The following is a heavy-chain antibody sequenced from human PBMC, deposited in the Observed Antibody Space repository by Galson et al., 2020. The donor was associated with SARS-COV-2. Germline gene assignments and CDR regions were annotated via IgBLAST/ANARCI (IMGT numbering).Heavy chain of an antibody. D-gene: IGHD6-19*01. V-gene: IGHV3-64*01. CDR3: ARGSGWSL. Sequence: TGGSLRLSCAASGFTFSSYDMHWARQAPGKGLEYISSMSTDGVSTIYANSVKGRFIISRDNSKNTVYLQMGSLKTEDTALYYCARGSGWSLWGQGTLVTVSS. CDR2: MSTDGVST. J-gene: IGHJ4*02. CDR1: GFTFSSYD.